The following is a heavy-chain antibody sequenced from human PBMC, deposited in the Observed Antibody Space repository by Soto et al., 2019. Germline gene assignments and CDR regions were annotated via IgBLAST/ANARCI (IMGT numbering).Heavy chain of an antibody. J-gene: IGHJ4*02. V-gene: IGHV1-58*01. D-gene: IGHD6-19*01. CDR3: AAVQYSSDLYYFDY. CDR2: IVVGSGNT. CDR1: GFTFTSSA. Sequence: QMQLVQSGPEVKKPGTSVKVSCKASGFTFTSSAVQWVRQARGQRLEWIGWIVVGSGNTNYAQKFQERVTITRDMSKSTADMELSSLRSEDTAVYYCAAVQYSSDLYYFDYWGQGTLVTVSS.